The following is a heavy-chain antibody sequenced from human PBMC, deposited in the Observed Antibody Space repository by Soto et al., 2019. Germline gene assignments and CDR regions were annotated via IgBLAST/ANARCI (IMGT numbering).Heavy chain of an antibody. Sequence: ASVKVSCKASGYTFTSYGISWVRQAPGQGLEWMGWISAYNGNTNHAQKLQGRVTMTTDTSTSTAYMELRSLRSDDTAVYYCARDQYPYYYDSSALDYWGQGTLVTVSS. J-gene: IGHJ4*02. CDR2: ISAYNGNT. CDR1: GYTFTSYG. V-gene: IGHV1-18*01. D-gene: IGHD3-22*01. CDR3: ARDQYPYYYDSSALDY.